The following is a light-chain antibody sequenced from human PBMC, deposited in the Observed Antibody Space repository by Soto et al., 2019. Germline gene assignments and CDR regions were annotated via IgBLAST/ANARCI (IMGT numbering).Light chain of an antibody. CDR1: SSDVGSYNL. CDR2: EVS. CDR3: CSYAGSSTPNWV. V-gene: IGLV2-23*02. J-gene: IGLJ3*02. Sequence: QSVLTQPASVSGSPVQLITISCTGTSSDVGSYNLVSWYQQHLGKAPKLMIYEVSKRPSGVSNRFSGSKSGNTASLTISGLQAEDEADYYCCSYAGSSTPNWVFGGGTKLTVL.